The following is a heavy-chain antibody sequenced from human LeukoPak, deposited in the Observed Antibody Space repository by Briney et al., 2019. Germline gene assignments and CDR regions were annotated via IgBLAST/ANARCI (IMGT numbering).Heavy chain of an antibody. V-gene: IGHV3-30*02. D-gene: IGHD2-8*02. Sequence: GGSLRLSCAASGFTFSSYAMHWVGQGPGKGREWVAYIAHPGSNKYYADSVKGRFTISRDNSKRTLYLQMNNLRADDTAVYYCAKDGSWSCTDWGQGALVTVSS. CDR2: IAHPGSNK. J-gene: IGHJ4*02. CDR3: AKDGSWSCTD. CDR1: GFTFSSYA.